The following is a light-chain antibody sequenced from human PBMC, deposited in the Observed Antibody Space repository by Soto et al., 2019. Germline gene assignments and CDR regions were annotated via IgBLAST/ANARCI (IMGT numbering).Light chain of an antibody. V-gene: IGLV2-14*03. CDR3: SSYTTSSTRV. CDR2: DVS. CDR1: SSDVGLYNY. Sequence: QSALTQPASVSGSPGQSITISCTGTSSDVGLYNYVSWYQQHPGKAPKVMLYDVSNRPSGVSNRFSGSKSGNTASLTISGLQAEDEADYYCSSYTTSSTRVFGGGTQLTVL. J-gene: IGLJ3*02.